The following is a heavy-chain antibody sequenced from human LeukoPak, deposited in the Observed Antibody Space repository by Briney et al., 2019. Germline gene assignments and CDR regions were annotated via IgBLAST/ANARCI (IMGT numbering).Heavy chain of an antibody. CDR2: IFGSGGSP. CDR1: GFTFGSYA. J-gene: IGHJ3*02. D-gene: IGHD1-1*01. Sequence: GGSLRLSCAASGFTFGSYAMYWVRQAPGKGLEWVSGIFGSGGSPHYADSVKGRFTISRDNSKNTLYLQMNSLRAEDTAVYYCAKQIRNGASWAFDIWGQGTMVTVSS. CDR3: AKQIRNGASWAFDI. V-gene: IGHV3-23*01.